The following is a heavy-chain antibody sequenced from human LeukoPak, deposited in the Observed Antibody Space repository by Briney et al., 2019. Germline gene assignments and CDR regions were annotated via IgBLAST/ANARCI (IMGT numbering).Heavy chain of an antibody. CDR1: GYSFTSYW. V-gene: IGHV5-51*01. CDR3: ARQGGEFGRWFCDY. J-gene: IGHJ4*02. Sequence: GESLKISCKGSGYSFTSYWIGWVRQMPGKGLEWMGSIYPGDSDTRYSPSFQGQVTISAAKSLTTAYLQWSSLKASDTAMYYCARQGGEFGRWFCDYWGQGTLVTVSS. D-gene: IGHD3-10*01. CDR2: IYPGDSDT.